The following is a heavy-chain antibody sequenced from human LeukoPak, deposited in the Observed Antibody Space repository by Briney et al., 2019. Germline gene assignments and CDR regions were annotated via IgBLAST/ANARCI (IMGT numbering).Heavy chain of an antibody. CDR3: AITPGQLKEMDV. Sequence: ASVKVSCKASGYTFTSYGISWVRQAPGQGLEWMGWISAYNGNTNYAQKLRGRVTMTTDTSTSTAYMELRSLRSDDTAVDYCAITPGQLKEMDVWGKGTTVTVSS. V-gene: IGHV1-18*01. J-gene: IGHJ6*04. CDR1: GYTFTSYG. CDR2: ISAYNGNT. D-gene: IGHD6-6*01.